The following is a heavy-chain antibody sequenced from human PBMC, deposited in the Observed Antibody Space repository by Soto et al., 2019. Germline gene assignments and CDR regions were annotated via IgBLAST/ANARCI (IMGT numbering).Heavy chain of an antibody. CDR2: IIPIFVTA. D-gene: IGHD4-17*01. V-gene: IGHV1-69*01. J-gene: IGHJ5*02. Sequence: QVQLVQSGAEVKKPGSSVKVSCKASGGTFSSYAISWVRQAPGQGLEWMGGIIPIFVTANYAQKFQGRVTITAAESTRTAYMELSSMRSEDSAVYYCASSALRMTTVTTRFFGWFDPWGQGTLVTVSS. CDR3: ASSALRMTTVTTRFFGWFDP. CDR1: GGTFSSYA.